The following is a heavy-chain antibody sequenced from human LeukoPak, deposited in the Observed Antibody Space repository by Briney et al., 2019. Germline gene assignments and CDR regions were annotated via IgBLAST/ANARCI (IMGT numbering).Heavy chain of an antibody. CDR1: GYTFTGYY. J-gene: IGHJ6*02. V-gene: IGHV1-2*02. D-gene: IGHD2-8*02. CDR2: INPNSGGT. Sequence: ASVKVSCKASGYTFTGYYMHWVRQAPGQGLEWMGWINPNSGGTNYAQKFQGRVTMTRDTSISTAYMELSRLRSDDTAVYYCAHTDPYLYYGMDVWGQGTTVTVSS. CDR3: AHTDPYLYYGMDV.